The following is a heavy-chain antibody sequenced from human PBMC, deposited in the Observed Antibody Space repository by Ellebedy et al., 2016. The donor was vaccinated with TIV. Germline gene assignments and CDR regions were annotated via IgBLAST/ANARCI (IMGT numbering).Heavy chain of an antibody. V-gene: IGHV1-46*01. D-gene: IGHD3-10*01. CDR2: IDPSGGGT. CDR3: ARATLLIDY. CDR1: GYTFSSHY. Sequence: ASVKVSXXASGYTFSSHYINWVRQAPGQGLECMGRIDPSGGGTSYAQKFQDRVTMTTDTSTSTVYLELSSLGSEDTAAYYCARATLLIDYWGQGTLVTVSS. J-gene: IGHJ4*02.